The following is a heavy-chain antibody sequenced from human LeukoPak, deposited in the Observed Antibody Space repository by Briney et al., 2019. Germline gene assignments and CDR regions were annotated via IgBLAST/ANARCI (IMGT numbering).Heavy chain of an antibody. CDR2: FDPEDGET. Sequence: ASVKVSCTVSGYTLTELSMHWVRQAPGKGLEWMGGFDPEDGETIYAQKFRGRVTMTEDTSTDTAYMELSSLRSEDTAVYYCATDPHSYCSSTSCQFDYWGQGTLVTVSS. CDR1: GYTLTELS. J-gene: IGHJ4*02. V-gene: IGHV1-24*01. CDR3: ATDPHSYCSSTSCQFDY. D-gene: IGHD2-2*01.